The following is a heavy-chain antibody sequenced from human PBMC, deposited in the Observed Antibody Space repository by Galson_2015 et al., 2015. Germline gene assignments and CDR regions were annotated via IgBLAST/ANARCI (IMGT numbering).Heavy chain of an antibody. D-gene: IGHD2-2*01. V-gene: IGHV1-18*01. CDR1: GYTFTSYG. Sequence: SVKVSCKASGYTFTSYGISWVRQAPGQGLEWMGWISAYNGNTNYAQKLQGRVTMTTDTSTSTAYMELRSLRSDDTAMYYCARDLPPDIVVVPAALIFDYWGQGTLVTVSS. CDR3: ARDLPPDIVVVPAALIFDY. CDR2: ISAYNGNT. J-gene: IGHJ4*02.